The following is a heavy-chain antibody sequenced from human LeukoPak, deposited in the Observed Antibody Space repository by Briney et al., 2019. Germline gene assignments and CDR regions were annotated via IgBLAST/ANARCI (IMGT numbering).Heavy chain of an antibody. V-gene: IGHV4-30-2*01. D-gene: IGHD3-3*01. J-gene: IGHJ3*02. Sequence: SQTLSLTCTVSGGSISSGGYYWSWIRQPPGKGLEWIGYIYHSGSTYYNPSLKSRVTISVDRSKNQFSLKLSSVTAADTAVYYCARVRGVDFWSGRAFDIWGQGTMVTVSS. CDR1: GGSISSGGYY. CDR3: ARVRGVDFWSGRAFDI. CDR2: IYHSGST.